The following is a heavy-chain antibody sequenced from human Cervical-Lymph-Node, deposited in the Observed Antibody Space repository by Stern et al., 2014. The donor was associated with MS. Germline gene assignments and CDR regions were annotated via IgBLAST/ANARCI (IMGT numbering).Heavy chain of an antibody. D-gene: IGHD6-19*01. J-gene: IGHJ5*02. CDR2: ISSNEGYNI. CDR3: ARGSSLANL. Sequence: VQLVESGGGLVKPGGSLRLSCAASGFTFSDYYMSWIRQAPGKVLEWVAYISSNEGYNIYYVGSVRGRFTISRDNAKNSLYLQMNSLRTEDTAFYYCARGSSLANLWGQGALVTVSS. CDR1: GFTFSDYY. V-gene: IGHV3-11*01.